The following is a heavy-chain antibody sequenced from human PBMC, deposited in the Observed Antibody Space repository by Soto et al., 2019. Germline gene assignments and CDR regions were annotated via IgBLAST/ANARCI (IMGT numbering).Heavy chain of an antibody. V-gene: IGHV4-4*07. CDR2: IYNGLNT. CDR1: GTSISSYY. J-gene: IGHJ5*02. CDR3: ARVVTNWFAP. D-gene: IGHD2-21*01. Sequence: QVQLQESGPGLVKPSETLSLTCTVSGTSISSYYWSWIRQPAGKGLEWIGRIYNGLNTNYNPALKSRVTMSVDTSKNQFSLNLTSVTAADTAVYYCARVVTNWFAPWGQGTLVTVSS.